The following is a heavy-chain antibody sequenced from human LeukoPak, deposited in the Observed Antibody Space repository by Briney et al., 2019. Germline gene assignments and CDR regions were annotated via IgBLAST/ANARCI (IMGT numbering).Heavy chain of an antibody. CDR3: SRDRRSRGGPGDCRFDP. CDR1: VYIFTSYG. Sequence: ASVTVSCKASVYIFTSYGISWVRQAPGQGLEWMGWISAYNGNTNYAQKLQGRVIMITNASTSKAYMQQMSLRSDDTAVYYCSRDRRSRGGPGDCRFDPWGQGTLVTVSS. CDR2: ISAYNGNT. J-gene: IGHJ5*02. D-gene: IGHD2-21*01. V-gene: IGHV1-18*01.